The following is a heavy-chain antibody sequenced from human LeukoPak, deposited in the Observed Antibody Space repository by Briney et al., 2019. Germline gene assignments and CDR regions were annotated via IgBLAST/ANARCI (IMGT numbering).Heavy chain of an antibody. Sequence: GGSLRLSCAASGFTFTNYWMSWVRQAPGKGLEWVANIKQDGSEKYCVDSVKGRFTISRDNAKNSLYLQMNSLRAEDTAVYYCARDTSGFSDVWGQGTTVTVSS. CDR3: ARDTSGFSDV. J-gene: IGHJ6*02. V-gene: IGHV3-7*01. CDR2: IKQDGSEK. CDR1: GFTFTNYW. D-gene: IGHD2/OR15-2a*01.